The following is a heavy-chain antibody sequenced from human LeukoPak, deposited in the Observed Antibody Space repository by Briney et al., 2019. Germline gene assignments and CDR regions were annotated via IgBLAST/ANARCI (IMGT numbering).Heavy chain of an antibody. CDR1: GGSISSYY. CDR3: AREYGGDALDI. J-gene: IGHJ3*02. D-gene: IGHD4/OR15-4a*01. CDR2: IYYSGRT. Sequence: SETLSLTCTVSGGSISSYYWSWIRQPPGKGLEWIGYIYYSGRTNYNPSLKSRVTISVDTSKNQFSLKLSSVTAADTAVYYCAREYGGDALDIWGQGTMVTVSS. V-gene: IGHV4-59*01.